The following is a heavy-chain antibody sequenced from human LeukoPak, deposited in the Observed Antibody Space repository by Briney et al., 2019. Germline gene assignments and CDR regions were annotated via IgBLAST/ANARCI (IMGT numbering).Heavy chain of an antibody. CDR3: AKDSEGKGGYYDPFDC. CDR1: GFTFSSYG. Sequence: PGRSLRLSCAASGFTFSSYGMHWVRQAPGKGLEWVGVISYDGSNKYYADSVKGRFTISRDNSKNTLYLQMKSLRAEDTAVYYCAKDSEGKGGYYDPFDCWGQGTLVTVSS. J-gene: IGHJ4*02. D-gene: IGHD3-22*01. V-gene: IGHV3-30*18. CDR2: ISYDGSNK.